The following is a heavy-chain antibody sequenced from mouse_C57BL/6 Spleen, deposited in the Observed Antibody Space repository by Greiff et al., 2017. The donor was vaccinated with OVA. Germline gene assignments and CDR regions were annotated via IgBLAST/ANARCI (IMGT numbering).Heavy chain of an antibody. D-gene: IGHD2-1*01. Sequence: QVQLQQSGAELARPGASVKLSCKASGYTFTSYGISWVKQRTGQGLEWIGEIYPRSGNTYYNEKFKGKATLTADKSSSTAYMELRSLTSEDSAVYFCARSKIYYGNYVNYFDYWGRGTTLTVSS. J-gene: IGHJ2*01. CDR1: GYTFTSYG. V-gene: IGHV1-81*01. CDR2: IYPRSGNT. CDR3: ARSKIYYGNYVNYFDY.